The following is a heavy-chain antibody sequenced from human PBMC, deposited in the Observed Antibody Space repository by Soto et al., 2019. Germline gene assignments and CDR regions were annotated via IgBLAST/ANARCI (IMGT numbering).Heavy chain of an antibody. CDR2: IIPIFGTA. Sequence: GASGKFSFKPSGYPFISSAISWLRQAPVQGLEWMGGIIPIFGTANYAQTFKGRAPITADTSTSTAYMSRSNMKSRTPAVEYWARASGYSSRWVPNPAFGYWGQGTLVTVSS. CDR3: ARASGYSSRWVPNPAFGY. V-gene: IGHV1-69*06. CDR1: GYPFISSA. J-gene: IGHJ4*02. D-gene: IGHD6-13*01.